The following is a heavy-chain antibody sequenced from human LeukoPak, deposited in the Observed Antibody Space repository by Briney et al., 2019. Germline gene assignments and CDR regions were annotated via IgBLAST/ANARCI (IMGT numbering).Heavy chain of an antibody. D-gene: IGHD5-12*01. Sequence: GGSLRLSCAASEFSVGINYMTGVRDAPGKGLEGVSVISSGGSTYYADSVKGRFTIYRDNSQNTRYLQMNSLRAYDTAVYYCARGPSGYHNPGGQRTLVTVSS. J-gene: IGHJ4*02. V-gene: IGHV3-66*01. CDR3: ARGPSGYHNP. CDR2: ISSGGST. CDR1: EFSVGINY.